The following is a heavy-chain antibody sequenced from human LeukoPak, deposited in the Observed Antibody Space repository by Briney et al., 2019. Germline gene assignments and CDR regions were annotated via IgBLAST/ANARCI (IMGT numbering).Heavy chain of an antibody. J-gene: IGHJ6*02. V-gene: IGHV1-24*01. Sequence: ASVKVSCKVSGYTLTELSMHWVRQAPGKGLEWMGGFDPEDGETIYAQKFQGRVTMTEDTSTDTAYMELSSLRSEDTAVYYCATLGSGDLRGYYYYGMDVWGQGTTVTVSS. CDR3: ATLGSGDLRGYYYYGMDV. CDR1: GYTLTELS. CDR2: FDPEDGET. D-gene: IGHD4-17*01.